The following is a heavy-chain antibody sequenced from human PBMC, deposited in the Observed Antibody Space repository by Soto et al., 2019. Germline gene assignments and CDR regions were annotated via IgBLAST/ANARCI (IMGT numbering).Heavy chain of an antibody. V-gene: IGHV1-8*01. CDR2: VSPDHGNA. J-gene: IGHJ4*02. D-gene: IGHD2-21*02. CDR3: EVTTGY. Sequence: QVQVVQSGAEVKKPGASVRVYCKTSGYTFTDYDINWVRQATGQGLEWMGWVSPDHGNAGYAQQFQGRVTMTSDTSTSTVYMELSNLRSEDTAVYFCEVTTGYWGQGTMVTVSS. CDR1: GYTFTDYD.